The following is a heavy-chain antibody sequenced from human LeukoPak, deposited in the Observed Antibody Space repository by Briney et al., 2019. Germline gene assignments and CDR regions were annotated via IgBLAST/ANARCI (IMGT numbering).Heavy chain of an antibody. CDR3: VRRLRISGFDAFDI. D-gene: IGHD3-22*01. CDR2: IYPADSTA. Sequence: GESLKISCKASGYSFTTYWIGWVRQMPGKGLEWMGIIYPADSTAHYSPSFQGQVTISVDKSINTAYLQWSRLKASDTAMYFCVRRLRISGFDAFDIWGQGTMVTVSS. V-gene: IGHV5-51*01. J-gene: IGHJ3*02. CDR1: GYSFTTYW.